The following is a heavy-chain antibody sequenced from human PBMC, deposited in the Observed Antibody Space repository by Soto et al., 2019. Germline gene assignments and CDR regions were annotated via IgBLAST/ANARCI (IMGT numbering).Heavy chain of an antibody. CDR1: GFTFSSYA. D-gene: IGHD1-7*01. Sequence: GGSLRLSCAASGFTFSSYAMSWVRQAPGKGLEWVSAISGSGGSTYYADSVKGRFTISRDNSKNTLYLQMNSLRAEDTAVYYCAKALPRDSITGTRVTFDYWGQGTLVTVSS. J-gene: IGHJ4*02. CDR2: ISGSGGST. V-gene: IGHV3-23*01. CDR3: AKALPRDSITGTRVTFDY.